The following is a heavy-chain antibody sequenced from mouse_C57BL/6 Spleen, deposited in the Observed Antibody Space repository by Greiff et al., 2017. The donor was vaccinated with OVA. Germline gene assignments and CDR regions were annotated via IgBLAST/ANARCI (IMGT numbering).Heavy chain of an antibody. V-gene: IGHV6-6*01. CDR2: IRNKANNHAT. CDR3: TRIYYDYEYAMDY. CDR1: GFTFSDAW. J-gene: IGHJ4*01. Sequence: EVQVVESGGGLVQPGGSMKLSCAASGFTFSDAWMDWVRQSPEKGLEWVAEIRNKANNHATYYAESVKGRFTISRDDSKSSVYLQMNSLRAEDTGIYYCTRIYYDYEYAMDYWGQGTSVTVSS. D-gene: IGHD2-4*01.